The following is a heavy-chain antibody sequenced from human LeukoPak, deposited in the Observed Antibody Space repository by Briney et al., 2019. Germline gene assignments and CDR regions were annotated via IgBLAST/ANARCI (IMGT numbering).Heavy chain of an antibody. CDR2: INPSGGST. Sequence: ASVKVSCKASGYTLTAYNLHWVRQAPGQGLEWLGIINPSGGSTSYAQKFQGRVTMTRDMSTSTVYMELSSLRSEDTAVYYCARVKGYSYGLDYWGQGTLVTVSS. J-gene: IGHJ4*02. D-gene: IGHD5-18*01. CDR1: GYTLTAYN. CDR3: ARVKGYSYGLDY. V-gene: IGHV1-46*01.